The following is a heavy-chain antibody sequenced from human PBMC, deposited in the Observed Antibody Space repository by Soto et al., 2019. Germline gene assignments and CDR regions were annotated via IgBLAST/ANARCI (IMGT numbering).Heavy chain of an antibody. CDR1: GFTFSIYS. V-gene: IGHV3-23*01. Sequence: EVRLSESGGGLVQPGESLRLSCAASGFTFSIYSMIWVRQAPGKGLEWVSGISATTGTTYYTNSVKGRFTISRDNFENTLFRQMNDVRAEDTALYVCAIDRDGGYWGQGTLVTVSS. CDR2: ISATTGTT. J-gene: IGHJ4*02. CDR3: AIDRDGGY. D-gene: IGHD3-3*01.